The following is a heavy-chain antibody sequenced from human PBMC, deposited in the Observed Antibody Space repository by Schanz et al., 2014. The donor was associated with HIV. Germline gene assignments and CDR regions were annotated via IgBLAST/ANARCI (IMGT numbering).Heavy chain of an antibody. Sequence: VQLVESGGGLVQPGGSLRLSCVASGFTFSTYAMSWVRQAPGKGLEWVAVISYDGSNKYYADSVKGRFTISRDNSKNTLYLQMNSLRTEDTAVYYCAKVARWDYYGMDVWGQGTTVTVSS. J-gene: IGHJ6*02. CDR2: ISYDGSNK. V-gene: IGHV3-30*18. CDR3: AKVARWDYYGMDV. CDR1: GFTFSTYA.